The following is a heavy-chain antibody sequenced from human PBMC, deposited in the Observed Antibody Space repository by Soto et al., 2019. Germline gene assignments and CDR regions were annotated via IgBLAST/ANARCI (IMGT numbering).Heavy chain of an antibody. Sequence: EVQLVESGGGLVKTGGSLRLSCAASGFTFSTYSMNWVRQAPGKGLEWVASISSSRGYICYADSVKGRFTISRDNAKNSLFLQMDSLRAEETAVYYCARGRSINTNMDYWGQGTLVTVSS. J-gene: IGHJ4*02. CDR2: ISSSRGYI. CDR3: ARGRSINTNMDY. D-gene: IGHD2-2*01. V-gene: IGHV3-21*01. CDR1: GFTFSTYS.